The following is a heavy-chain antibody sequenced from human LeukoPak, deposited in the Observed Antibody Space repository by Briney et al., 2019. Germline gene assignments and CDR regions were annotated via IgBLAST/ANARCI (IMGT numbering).Heavy chain of an antibody. CDR1: GFTFSSHW. CDR3: ARDKIEGPTKLDY. CDR2: IKQDESEK. J-gene: IGHJ4*02. Sequence: GGSLRLSCAASGFTFSSHWMSWVRRAPGKGLAWVANIKQDESEKYYVDSLKGRFTISRDNAKNSLYLQMNSLRAEDTAVYYCARDKIEGPTKLDYWGQGILVTVSS. D-gene: IGHD1-1*01. V-gene: IGHV3-7*01.